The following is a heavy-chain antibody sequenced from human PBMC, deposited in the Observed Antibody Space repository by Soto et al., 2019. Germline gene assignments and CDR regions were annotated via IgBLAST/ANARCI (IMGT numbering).Heavy chain of an antibody. V-gene: IGHV3-21*01. CDR3: ARERGSSGWYDVGWFDP. Sequence: EVQLVESGGGLVKPGGSLRLSCAASGFTFSSYSMNWVRQAPGKGLEWVSCISSSSSNKYYADSVKGRFTIARDNAKNSLYRQMNSLRAEDTAVYYCARERGSSGWYDVGWFDPWGQGTLVTGSS. CDR1: GFTFSSYS. J-gene: IGHJ5*02. D-gene: IGHD6-19*01. CDR2: ISSSSSNK.